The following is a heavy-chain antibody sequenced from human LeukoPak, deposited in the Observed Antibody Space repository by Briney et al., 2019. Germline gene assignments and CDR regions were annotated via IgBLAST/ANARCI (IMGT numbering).Heavy chain of an antibody. CDR3: ARVDTDDGFDI. CDR2: IYYSGST. Sequence: SETLSLTCTVSGGSISRHHWSWIRQPPGGGLNRLGYIYYSGSTTYNPSLRGRVTRTVDTSKSQFSLKLSSVTAADTAVYYCARVDTDDGFDIWGQGTMVTIAS. D-gene: IGHD2-2*02. V-gene: IGHV4-59*11. CDR1: GGSISRHH. J-gene: IGHJ3*02.